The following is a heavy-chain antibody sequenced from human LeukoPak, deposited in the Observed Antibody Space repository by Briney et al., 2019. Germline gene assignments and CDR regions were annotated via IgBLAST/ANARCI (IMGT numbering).Heavy chain of an antibody. CDR3: ARAGYDSSGYYIPGFFFDY. J-gene: IGHJ4*02. CDR1: GGSISSSNW. D-gene: IGHD3-22*01. CDR2: IYHSGST. Sequence: SETLSLTCAVSGGSISSSNWWSWVRQPPGKGLEWIGEIYHSGSTNYNPSLKSRVTISVDKSKNQFSLKLSSVTAADTAVYYCARAGYDSSGYYIPGFFFDYWGQGTLVTVSS. V-gene: IGHV4-4*02.